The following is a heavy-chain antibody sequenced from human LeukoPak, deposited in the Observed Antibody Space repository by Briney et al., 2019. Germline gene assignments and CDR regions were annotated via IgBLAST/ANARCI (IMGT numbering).Heavy chain of an antibody. CDR1: GFTFSDAW. CDR2: IKSKINGETT. Sequence: PGGSFRLSCAASGFTFSDAWMSWVRQAPGKGLEWVGRIKSKINGETTDYAAPVTGRFSISRDDSQNTLFLQMSSLKTEDTAVYYCTADSPVSMAHSFDYWGQGTLVTVSS. CDR3: TADSPVSMAHSFDY. D-gene: IGHD6-6*01. J-gene: IGHJ4*02. V-gene: IGHV3-15*01.